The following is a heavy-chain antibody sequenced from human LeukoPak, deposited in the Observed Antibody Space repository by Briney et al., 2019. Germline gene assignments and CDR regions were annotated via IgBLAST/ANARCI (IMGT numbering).Heavy chain of an antibody. Sequence: PGGSLRLSCAASGFTFSSFAMHWVRQAPGKGLEWVALISYDGSNKYYADSVRGRFTISRDHSKNTLSLQMNSLKAEDTAIYYCARVSRGGITASWFDPWGQGTLVTVSS. CDR1: GFTFSSFA. CDR3: ARVSRGGITASWFDP. V-gene: IGHV3-30*07. CDR2: ISYDGSNK. D-gene: IGHD6-13*01. J-gene: IGHJ5*02.